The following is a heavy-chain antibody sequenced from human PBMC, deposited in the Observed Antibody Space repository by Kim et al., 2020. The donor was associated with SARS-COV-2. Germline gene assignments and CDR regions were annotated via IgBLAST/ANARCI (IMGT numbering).Heavy chain of an antibody. V-gene: IGHV3-33*01. Sequence: GGSLRLSCAASGFTFSSYGMHWVRQAPGKGLEWVAVIWYDGSNKYYADSVKGRFTISRDNSKNTLYLQMNSLRAEDTAVYYCARDADEDTAMVSNYYYYYGMDVWGQGTTVTVSS. D-gene: IGHD5-18*01. J-gene: IGHJ6*02. CDR2: IWYDGSNK. CDR1: GFTFSSYG. CDR3: ARDADEDTAMVSNYYYYYGMDV.